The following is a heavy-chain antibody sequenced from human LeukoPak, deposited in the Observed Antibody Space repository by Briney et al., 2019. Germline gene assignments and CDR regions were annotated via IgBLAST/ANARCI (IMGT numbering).Heavy chain of an antibody. CDR3: ARQSSGYDLGY. Sequence: GGSLRLSCAASGFTFSSYSMNWVRQAPGKGLEWVSSISSSSSYIYYAGSVKGRFTISRDNAKNSLYLQMNSLRAEDTAVYYCARQSSGYDLGYWGQGTLVTVSS. CDR2: ISSSSSYI. V-gene: IGHV3-21*01. J-gene: IGHJ4*02. CDR1: GFTFSSYS. D-gene: IGHD5-12*01.